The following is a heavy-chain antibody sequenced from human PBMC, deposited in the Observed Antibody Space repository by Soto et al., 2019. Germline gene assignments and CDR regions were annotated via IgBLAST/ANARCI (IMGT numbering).Heavy chain of an antibody. J-gene: IGHJ3*02. Sequence: VQLVESGGGLVQPGGSLRLSCAASGLIVSSTYMSWVRQAPGKGLEWVSVISNGGDTHYADSVKGRFSLSRDISNNTLHLQMSSLRVEDTAVYYCAREPRYCSGGSCSITGDAFDIWGQGTMVTVSS. V-gene: IGHV3-66*01. D-gene: IGHD2-15*01. CDR2: ISNGGDT. CDR1: GLIVSSTY. CDR3: AREPRYCSGGSCSITGDAFDI.